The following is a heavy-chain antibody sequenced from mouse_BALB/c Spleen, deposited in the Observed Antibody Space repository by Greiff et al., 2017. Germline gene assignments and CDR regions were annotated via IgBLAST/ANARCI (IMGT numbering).Heavy chain of an antibody. J-gene: IGHJ4*01. CDR3: ARGWGNFYYYAMDY. CDR2: ISSGGST. D-gene: IGHD2-1*01. CDR1: GFTFSSYA. V-gene: IGHV5-6-5*01. Sequence: EVQGVESGGGLVKPGGSLKLSCAASGFTFSSYAMSWVRQTPEKRLEWVASISSGGSTYYPDSVKGRFTISRDNARNILYLQMSSLRSEDTAMYYCARGWGNFYYYAMDYWGQGTSVTVSS.